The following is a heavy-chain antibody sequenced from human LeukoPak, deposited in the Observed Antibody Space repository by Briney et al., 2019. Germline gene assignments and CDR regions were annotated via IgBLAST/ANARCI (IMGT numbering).Heavy chain of an antibody. CDR2: IKQDGSDK. CDR3: ARDLSYSNYDPIFDI. J-gene: IGHJ3*02. V-gene: IGHV3-7*01. D-gene: IGHD4-11*01. Sequence: GGSLRLSCAASGFTFSDYYMSWVRQAPGKGLEWVAIIKQDGSDKYYVDSVKGRFIISRDNAKNSLYLQMNSLRAEDTAVYYCARDLSYSNYDPIFDIWGQGTMVTVSS. CDR1: GFTFSDYY.